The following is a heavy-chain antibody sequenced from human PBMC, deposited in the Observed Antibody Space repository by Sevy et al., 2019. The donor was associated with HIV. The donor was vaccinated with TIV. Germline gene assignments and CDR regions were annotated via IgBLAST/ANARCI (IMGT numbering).Heavy chain of an antibody. CDR3: ATLGGSRRWYGDSYYFDY. CDR2: ISSSSSYI. D-gene: IGHD6-13*01. J-gene: IGHJ4*02. V-gene: IGHV3-21*01. Sequence: GGSLRLSCAASGFTFSSYSMNWVRQAPGKGLEWVSSISSSSSYIYYADSVKGRFTISRDNAKNSLYLQMNSLRAEDTAVYYGATLGGSRRWYGDSYYFDYWGQGTLVTVSS. CDR1: GFTFSSYS.